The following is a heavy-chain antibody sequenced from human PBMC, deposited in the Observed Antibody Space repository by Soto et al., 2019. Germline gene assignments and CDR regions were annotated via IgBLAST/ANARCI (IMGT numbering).Heavy chain of an antibody. Sequence: EEQLLESGGGLVQPGGSLRLSCAVSGFTFRDYGMSWVRQAPGQGLEWVSAISGRGDRTYYAEPVKGRFTISRDNSKNTLYLQMNTLRAEDTAIYFCAKDVFADSKPFDYWGQGTLVTVSS. D-gene: IGHD2-21*01. CDR1: GFTFRDYG. CDR2: ISGRGDRT. J-gene: IGHJ4*02. CDR3: AKDVFADSKPFDY. V-gene: IGHV3-23*01.